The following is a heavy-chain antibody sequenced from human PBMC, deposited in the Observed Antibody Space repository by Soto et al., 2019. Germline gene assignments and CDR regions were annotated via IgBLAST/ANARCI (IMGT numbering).Heavy chain of an antibody. J-gene: IGHJ6*02. V-gene: IGHV3-49*03. CDR2: IRSATYGETI. D-gene: IGHD3-22*01. Sequence: DVQLVESGGDLVEPGRSLRLSCRTSGLTFGDYAMTWYRQAPGKGLEWVGFIRSATYGETIQFAASVEGRFSISRDDSESLAYLDMNSLKTEDSAVYYCSSYFYSSGYYYHYYGVEVWGQGTTVTVSS. CDR3: SSYFYSSGYYYHYYGVEV. CDR1: GLTFGDYA.